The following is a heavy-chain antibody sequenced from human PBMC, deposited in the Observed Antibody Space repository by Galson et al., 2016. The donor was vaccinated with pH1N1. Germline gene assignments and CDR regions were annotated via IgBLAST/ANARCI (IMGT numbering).Heavy chain of an antibody. CDR1: GYSFIVHY. CDR3: ATGSGNSWFDP. CDR2: INPNSGAT. Sequence: SVKVSCKASGYSFIVHYMHWVRQAPGHGLEWMGWINPNSGATKYAQNFQGRVTLTRDTSINTAYMELSSLTSDDTAVYYCATGSGNSWFDPWGQGTLVTVSS. J-gene: IGHJ5*02. V-gene: IGHV1-2*02. D-gene: IGHD3-10*01.